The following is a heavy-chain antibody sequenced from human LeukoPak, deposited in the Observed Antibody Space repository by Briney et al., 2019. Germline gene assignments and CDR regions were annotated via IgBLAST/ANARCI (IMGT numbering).Heavy chain of an antibody. CDR1: GYTFTSNY. V-gene: IGHV1-46*01. CDR3: ARDREGFDY. CDR2: IYPRDGST. Sequence: ASVKVSCKASGYTFTSNYIHWVRQAPGQGLEWMGMIYPRDGSTSYAQKFQGRVTVTRDTSTSTVHMELSGLRSEDTAVYYCARDREGFDYWGQGTLVTVSS. J-gene: IGHJ4*02.